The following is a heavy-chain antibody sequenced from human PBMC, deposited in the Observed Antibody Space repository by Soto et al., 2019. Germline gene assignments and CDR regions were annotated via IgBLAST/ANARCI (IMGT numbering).Heavy chain of an antibody. D-gene: IGHD4-4*01. Sequence: EVQLLESGGGLVQPGGSLRLSCAASGFTFSSYAMTWVRQAPGKGLEWVSAISGSSGNTYYADSVKGRFTISRDNSKSTLFLQMDSLRDEDTAMYYCAKGATAVTYLDFWGQGTLVTVSS. CDR1: GFTFSSYA. CDR3: AKGATAVTYLDF. V-gene: IGHV3-23*01. CDR2: ISGSSGNT. J-gene: IGHJ4*02.